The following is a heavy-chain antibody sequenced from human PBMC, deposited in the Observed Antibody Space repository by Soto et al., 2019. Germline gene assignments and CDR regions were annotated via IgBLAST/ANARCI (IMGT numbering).Heavy chain of an antibody. CDR2: ISYDGSNK. CDR3: ARDPGRAYGDYAGNLIDY. V-gene: IGHV3-30-3*01. Sequence: WSLRLSCAASGFTFSSYAMHWVRQAPGKGLEWVAVISYDGSNKYYADSVKGRFTISRDNSKNTLYLQMNSLRAEDTAVYYCARDPGRAYGDYAGNLIDYWGQGTLVTVSS. J-gene: IGHJ4*02. CDR1: GFTFSSYA. D-gene: IGHD4-17*01.